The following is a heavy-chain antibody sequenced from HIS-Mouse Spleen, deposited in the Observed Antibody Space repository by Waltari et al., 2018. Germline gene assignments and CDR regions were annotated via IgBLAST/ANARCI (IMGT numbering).Heavy chain of an antibody. D-gene: IGHD6-13*01. Sequence: QLQLQESGPGLVKPSETLSLTCTVSGGSIRSISSSRGWIRQPPGKGLEWIGSIYYSGSTYYNPSLKSRVTISVDTSKNQFSLKLSSVTAADTAVYYCAREIPYSSSWYDWYFDLWGRGTLVTVSS. CDR2: IYYSGST. CDR3: AREIPYSSSWYDWYFDL. CDR1: GGSIRSISSS. V-gene: IGHV4-39*07. J-gene: IGHJ2*01.